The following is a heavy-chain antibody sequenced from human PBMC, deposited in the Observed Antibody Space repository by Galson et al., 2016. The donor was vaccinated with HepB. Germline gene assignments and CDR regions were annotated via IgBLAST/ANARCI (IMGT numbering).Heavy chain of an antibody. J-gene: IGHJ6*02. D-gene: IGHD3-3*01. V-gene: IGHV1-46*01. CDR3: ARERDDFCSGYARYGMDV. CDR1: GYTFTSYH. Sequence: SVKVSCKASGYTFTSYHMHWVRQAPGQGLEWMGLINPNGDSTNYAQKFQGRVTMTRDTSTTTVYMELSSLRSEDTAVYYCARERDDFCSGYARYGMDVWGQGTLVTVSS. CDR2: INPNGDST.